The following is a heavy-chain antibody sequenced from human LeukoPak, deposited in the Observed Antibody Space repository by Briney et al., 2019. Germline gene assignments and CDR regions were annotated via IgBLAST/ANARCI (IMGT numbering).Heavy chain of an antibody. V-gene: IGHV4-39*01. D-gene: IGHD3-10*01. J-gene: IGHJ4*02. CDR3: ARHGDRYYYGSGSYYREFDY. CDR1: GGSISTSNYY. Sequence: TSETLSLTCTVSGGSISTSNYYWGWIRQPPGKGLEWIGNIFYSGSTYYSPSLKSRVTISLDTSKNQFSLKLSSVTAADTAVYYCARHGDRYYYGSGSYYREFDYWGQGTLVTVSS. CDR2: IFYSGST.